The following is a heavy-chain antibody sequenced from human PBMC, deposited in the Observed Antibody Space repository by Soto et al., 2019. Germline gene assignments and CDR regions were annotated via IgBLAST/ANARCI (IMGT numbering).Heavy chain of an antibody. CDR1: GGTFSSYA. CDR3: ARDPESYSGSYSSYYFDY. D-gene: IGHD1-26*01. Sequence: GASVKVSCKVSGGTFSSYAISWVRQAPGQGLEWMGGIIPIFGTANYAQKFQGRVTITADESTSTAYMELSSLRSEDTAVYYCARDPESYSGSYSSYYFDYWGQGTLVTVSS. V-gene: IGHV1-69*13. CDR2: IIPIFGTA. J-gene: IGHJ4*02.